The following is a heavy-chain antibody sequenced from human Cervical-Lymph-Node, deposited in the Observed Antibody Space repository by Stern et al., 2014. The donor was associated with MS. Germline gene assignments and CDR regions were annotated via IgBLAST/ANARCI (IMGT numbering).Heavy chain of an antibody. CDR2: IIPFVGTGTV. J-gene: IGHJ5*02. CDR1: GG. Sequence: VQLVDSGADVKKPGSSVRVSCKASGGISWLRQAPGQGLESMGGIIPFVGTGTVNYAQNFQGRLTIIADTSTNTTYREWSSLRFDDTAVYYGARGAGDNWFDPWGQGTLVSVSS. V-gene: IGHV1-69*06. D-gene: IGHD3-10*01. CDR3: ARGAGDNWFDP.